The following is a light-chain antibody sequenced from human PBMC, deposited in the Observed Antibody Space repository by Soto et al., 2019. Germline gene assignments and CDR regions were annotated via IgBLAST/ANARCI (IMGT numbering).Light chain of an antibody. Sequence: ALQMTQSPSSLSASVGDRVTITCRASQDIRTELGWYQQKPGKAPKLRIYGATTLQSGVPSRFSGSGSGTDFTVTISVLQPEDYATKNGLQDYNYPRTFGQGTKVEVK. CDR1: QDIRTE. V-gene: IGKV1-6*01. J-gene: IGKJ1*01. CDR2: GAT. CDR3: LQDYNYPRT.